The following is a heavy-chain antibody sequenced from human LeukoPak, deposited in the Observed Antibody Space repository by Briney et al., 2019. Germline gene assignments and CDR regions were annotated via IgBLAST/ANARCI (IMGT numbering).Heavy chain of an antibody. CDR1: GGSISSSSYY. J-gene: IGHJ3*02. Sequence: SETLSLTCTVSGGSISSSSYYWGWIRQPPGKGLEWIGSIYYSGSTYYSPSLKSRVTISVDTSKNQFSLKLSSVTAADTAVYYCARDGPPAPSTDAFDIWGQGTMVTVSS. CDR2: IYYSGST. D-gene: IGHD2/OR15-2a*01. CDR3: ARDGPPAPSTDAFDI. V-gene: IGHV4-39*07.